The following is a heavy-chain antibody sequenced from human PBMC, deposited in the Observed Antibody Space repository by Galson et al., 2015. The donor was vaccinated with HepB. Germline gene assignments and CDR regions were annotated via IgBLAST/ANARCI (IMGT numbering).Heavy chain of an antibody. CDR2: INTNTGNP. Sequence: SVKVSCKASGYTFTTYAMNWVRQAPGQGLEWMGWINTNTGNPTYAQGFTGRFVFSLDTSVSTAYLQISSLKAEDTAVYYCARDLLPGTVRYFDWLLPGWFDPWGQGTLVTVSS. J-gene: IGHJ5*02. CDR1: GYTFTTYA. CDR3: ARDLLPGTVRYFDWLLPGWFDP. V-gene: IGHV7-4-1*02. D-gene: IGHD3-9*01.